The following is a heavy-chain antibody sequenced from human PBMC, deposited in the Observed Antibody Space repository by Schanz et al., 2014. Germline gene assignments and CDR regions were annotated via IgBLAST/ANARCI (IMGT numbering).Heavy chain of an antibody. Sequence: QVQLVESGGGVVQFGRSLRLSCAASGFTFSSYGMHWVRQAPGKGLEWVSGFIVDSGNTYYAGSVKGRFSISRDYSKNTLYLQMSSLRAEDTAVYYCAKDPSHGDYDYYFDYWGQGTLXTVSS. CDR2: FIVDSGNT. V-gene: IGHV3-33*06. D-gene: IGHD3-22*01. CDR3: AKDPSHGDYDYYFDY. CDR1: GFTFSSYG. J-gene: IGHJ4*02.